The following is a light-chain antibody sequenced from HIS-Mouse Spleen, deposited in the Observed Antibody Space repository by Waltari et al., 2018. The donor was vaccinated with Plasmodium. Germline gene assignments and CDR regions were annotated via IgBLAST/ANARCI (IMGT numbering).Light chain of an antibody. CDR1: QSVSSN. CDR2: GAS. Sequence: EIVMTQSPATLSVSPGERATLSCRASQSVSSNLAWYQQKPGQAPRLPILGASTRATGIPARLSGSGSGTEFTLTISSLQSEDFAVYYCQQYNNWPPRFTFGPGTKVDIK. J-gene: IGKJ3*01. V-gene: IGKV3-15*01. CDR3: QQYNNWPPRFT.